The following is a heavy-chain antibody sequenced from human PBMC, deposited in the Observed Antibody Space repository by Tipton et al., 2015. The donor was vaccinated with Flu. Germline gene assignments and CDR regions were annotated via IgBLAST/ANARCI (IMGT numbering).Heavy chain of an antibody. J-gene: IGHJ4*02. Sequence: QLVQSGGGLVQPGGSLRLSCAASGFTFSSYEMNWVRQAPGKGLEWVSYISGSGSTIYYADSVKGRFTISRDNPKNSLYLQMNSLRGEDTGVYYCARKVPAAMGYWGQGTLVTVSS. D-gene: IGHD2-2*01. CDR2: ISGSGSTI. V-gene: IGHV3-48*03. CDR1: GFTFSSYE. CDR3: ARKVPAAMGY.